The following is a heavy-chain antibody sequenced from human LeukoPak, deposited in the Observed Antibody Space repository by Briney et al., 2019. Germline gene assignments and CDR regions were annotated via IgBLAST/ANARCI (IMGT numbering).Heavy chain of an antibody. CDR3: ARERGLFMEYYDILADAFDI. CDR1: GGSISSNSYY. Sequence: SETLSLTCAVSGGSISSNSYYWGWIRQPPGKGLEWIGSIYYSGSTYYNPSLKSRVTISVDTSKNQFSLKLSSVTAADTAVYYCARERGLFMEYYDILADAFDIWGQGTMVTVSS. D-gene: IGHD3-9*01. CDR2: IYYSGST. V-gene: IGHV4-39*07. J-gene: IGHJ3*02.